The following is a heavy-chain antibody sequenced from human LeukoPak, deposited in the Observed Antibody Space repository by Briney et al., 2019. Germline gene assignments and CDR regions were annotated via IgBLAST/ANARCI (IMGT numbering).Heavy chain of an antibody. CDR2: IYYTGST. J-gene: IGHJ4*02. CDR1: GFTFSSYA. CDR3: ARVKSYWRYFDY. Sequence: LRLSCAASGFTFSSYAMSWVRQHPGKDLEWIGYIYYTGSTYYNPSLESRVTISVDTSKNQFSLTLSSVTAADTAVYYCARVKSYWRYFDYWGRGTLVTVSS. V-gene: IGHV4-31*02. D-gene: IGHD2/OR15-2a*01.